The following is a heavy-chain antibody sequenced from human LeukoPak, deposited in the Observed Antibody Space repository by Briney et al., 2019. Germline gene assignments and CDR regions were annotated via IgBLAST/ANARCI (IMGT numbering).Heavy chain of an antibody. D-gene: IGHD6-19*01. J-gene: IGHJ4*02. CDR2: ISSSGSGGNT. V-gene: IGHV3-23*01. CDR3: AKLPVAGLYFDY. CDR1: GVTLSTYA. Sequence: GGSLRLSCAASGVTLSTYAMSWARQAPGRGLEWVSGISSSGSGGNTYYADSVKGRFTISRDSSKNTLFLHMNSLRVEDTAIYYCAKLPVAGLYFDYWGQGTLVTVSS.